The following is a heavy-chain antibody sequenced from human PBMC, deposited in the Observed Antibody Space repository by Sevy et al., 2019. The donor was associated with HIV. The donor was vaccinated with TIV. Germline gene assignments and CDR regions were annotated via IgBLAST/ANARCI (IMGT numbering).Heavy chain of an antibody. CDR2: IYYNGHI. V-gene: IGHV4-59*08. D-gene: IGHD2-21*01. CDR1: GGSITSLY. Sequence: SETLSLTCTVSGGSITSLYWNWIRQPPGKGLEWIANIYYNGHINYNPSLKSRVTLSLDTSKNQFSLRLSSVTAEDPAMYYCAGENACGRGYSWGQGTLVTVSS. CDR3: AGENACGRGYS. J-gene: IGHJ4*02.